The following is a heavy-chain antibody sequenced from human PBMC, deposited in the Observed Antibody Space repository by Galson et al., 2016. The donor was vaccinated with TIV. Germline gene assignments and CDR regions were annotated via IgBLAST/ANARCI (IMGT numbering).Heavy chain of an antibody. CDR1: GYTFTSYG. J-gene: IGHJ5*02. CDR3: ARLGYCSSMSCFQFDP. V-gene: IGHV1-3*04. Sequence: SVKVSCKASGYTFTSYGIHWMRQAPGQRLEWMGWINTATGYTKYSQTFQDRITITRDTSASTAYMELSSLRSEDTATYSCARLGYCSSMSCFQFDPWGQGTLVSVSS. D-gene: IGHD2-2*01. CDR2: INTATGYT.